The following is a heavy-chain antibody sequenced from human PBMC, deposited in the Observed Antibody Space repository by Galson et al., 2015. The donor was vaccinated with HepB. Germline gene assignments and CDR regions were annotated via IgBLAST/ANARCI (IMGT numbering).Heavy chain of an antibody. D-gene: IGHD4-17*01. J-gene: IGHJ3*02. Sequence: SVKVSCKVSGYSLSELSIHWVRQTPGKGLEWMGGFDLEDGETIYAQKFQGRVTMTEDTSTDTAYMELSSLRSEDTAVYYCALYGDYTDAFDIWGQGTMVTVSS. CDR2: FDLEDGET. CDR3: ALYGDYTDAFDI. CDR1: GYSLSELS. V-gene: IGHV1-24*01.